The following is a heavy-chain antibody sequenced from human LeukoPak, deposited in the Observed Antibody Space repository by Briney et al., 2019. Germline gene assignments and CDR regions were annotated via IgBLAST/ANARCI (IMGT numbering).Heavy chain of an antibody. Sequence: GGSLRLSCAASGFTFRNYWLHWVRQAPGKGLVWVSRINIDGTDTSYADSVKGRSTISRDNAKNTLYLQMSSLRAEDTAVYYCARVESGSCSNTRCRNIDYWGQGTLVTVSS. CDR1: GFTFRNYW. CDR3: ARVESGSCSNTRCRNIDY. CDR2: INIDGTDT. V-gene: IGHV3-74*01. J-gene: IGHJ4*02. D-gene: IGHD2-2*01.